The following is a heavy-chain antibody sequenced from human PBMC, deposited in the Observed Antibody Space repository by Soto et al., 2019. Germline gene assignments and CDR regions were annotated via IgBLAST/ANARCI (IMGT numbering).Heavy chain of an antibody. CDR2: IYHAGSV. Sequence: SETLSLTCAVSGYSIASGYYWAWIRQSPGKGLEWIGSIYHAGSVYYNPSLNSRVAVSLDTSKNHFSLKLTSVTAADTAVYYCARTFDYYGMDVWFQGTTVTVSS. V-gene: IGHV4-38-2*01. J-gene: IGHJ6*02. CDR1: GYSIASGYY. CDR3: ARTFDYYGMDV.